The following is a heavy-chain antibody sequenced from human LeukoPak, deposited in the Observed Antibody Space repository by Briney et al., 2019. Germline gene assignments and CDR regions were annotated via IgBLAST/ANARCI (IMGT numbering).Heavy chain of an antibody. CDR2: ISSSGSTI. J-gene: IGHJ4*02. D-gene: IGHD4-23*01. CDR3: ARVDRMTTVVEGYFDY. CDR1: GFTFSDYY. Sequence: GGSLRLSCAASGFTFSDYYMSWIRQAPGKGLEWVSYISSSGSTIYYADSVKGRFTISRDNAKNSLYLQMNSLRAEDTAVYYCARVDRMTTVVEGYFDYWGQGTLVTVSS. V-gene: IGHV3-11*04.